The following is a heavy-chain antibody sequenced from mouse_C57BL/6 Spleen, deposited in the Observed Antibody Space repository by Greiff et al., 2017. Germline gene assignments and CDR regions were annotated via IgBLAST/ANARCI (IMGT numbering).Heavy chain of an antibody. V-gene: IGHV1-82*01. J-gene: IGHJ3*01. CDR1: GYAFSSSW. D-gene: IGHD2-1*01. CDR3: ARYGIIYYGNYELAY. CDR2: IYPGDGDT. Sequence: VPLQQSGPELVKPGASVKISCKASGYAFSSSWMNWVKQRPGKGLEWIGRIYPGDGDTNYNGKFKGKATLTADKSSSTAYMQRSSLTSEDSAVYFCARYGIIYYGNYELAYWGQGTLVTVSA.